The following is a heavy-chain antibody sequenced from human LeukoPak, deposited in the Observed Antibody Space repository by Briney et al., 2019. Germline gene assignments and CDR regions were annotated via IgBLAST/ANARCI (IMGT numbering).Heavy chain of an antibody. CDR1: GFTFSSYG. CDR2: IWYDGSNK. Sequence: PGGSLRLSCAASGFTFSSYGMHWVRQAPGKGLEWVAVIWYDGSNKYYADSVKGRFTISRDNSKNTLYLQMNSLRAEDTAVYYCARDKPDSWIQLWNYYFDYWGQGTLVTVSS. V-gene: IGHV3-33*01. D-gene: IGHD5-18*01. J-gene: IGHJ4*02. CDR3: ARDKPDSWIQLWNYYFDY.